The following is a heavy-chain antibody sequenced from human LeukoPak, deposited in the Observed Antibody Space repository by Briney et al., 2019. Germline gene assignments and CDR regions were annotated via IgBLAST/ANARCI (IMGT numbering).Heavy chain of an antibody. CDR2: ISSSSSYI. Sequence: GGSLRLSCAASGFTFSSYSMNWVRQAPGKGLEWVSSISSSSSYIYYANSVKGRFTISRDNAKNSLYLQMNSLRAEDTAVYYCARRDSSGYYYCYPLDYWGQGTLVTVSS. CDR3: ARRDSSGYYYCYPLDY. V-gene: IGHV3-21*01. D-gene: IGHD3-22*01. CDR1: GFTFSSYS. J-gene: IGHJ4*02.